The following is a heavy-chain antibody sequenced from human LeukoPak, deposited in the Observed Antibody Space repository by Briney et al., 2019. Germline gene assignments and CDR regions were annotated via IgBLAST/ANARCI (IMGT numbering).Heavy chain of an antibody. J-gene: IGHJ6*03. CDR2: ISSSSSPI. V-gene: IGHV3-21*01. CDR1: GFTFSSYS. Sequence: GGSLRLSCAASGFTFSSYSMNWVRQAPGKGLEWVSSISSSSSPIYYADSVKGRFTISRDNAKNSLYLQMNSLRAEDTAVYYCARVTYYDFWSGYSGDYYYYMDVWGKGTTVTVSS. CDR3: ARVTYYDFWSGYSGDYYYYMDV. D-gene: IGHD3-3*01.